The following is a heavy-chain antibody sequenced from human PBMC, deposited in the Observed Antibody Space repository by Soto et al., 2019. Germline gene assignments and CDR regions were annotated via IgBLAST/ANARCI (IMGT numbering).Heavy chain of an antibody. V-gene: IGHV1-3*01. J-gene: IGHJ4*02. Sequence: GVPVKVCSKAPGYTFTSYAMYWVRQAPGQRLEWMGWINAGNGNTKYSQKFQGRVTITRDTSASTACMELSSLRSEDTAVYYCARSDGPLGDYWGQGTLVTVSS. CDR3: ARSDGPLGDY. D-gene: IGHD4-17*01. CDR2: INAGNGNT. CDR1: GYTFTSYA.